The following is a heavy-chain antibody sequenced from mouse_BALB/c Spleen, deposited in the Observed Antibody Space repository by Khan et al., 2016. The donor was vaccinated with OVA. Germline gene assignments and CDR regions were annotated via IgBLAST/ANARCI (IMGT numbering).Heavy chain of an antibody. D-gene: IGHD1-1*01. CDR2: IWGDGST. CDR3: AKFTPDYYSMDY. V-gene: IGHV2-3*01. CDR1: GFSLTSYG. J-gene: IGHJ4*01. Sequence: VKLEESGPGLVAPSQSLSITCTVSGFSLTSYGVNWVRQPPGKGLEWLGVIWGDGSTNYHSTLKSRLIISKDNSKRQVFLTLNSLQTDDTATYYCAKFTPDYYSMDYWGQGTSVTVSS.